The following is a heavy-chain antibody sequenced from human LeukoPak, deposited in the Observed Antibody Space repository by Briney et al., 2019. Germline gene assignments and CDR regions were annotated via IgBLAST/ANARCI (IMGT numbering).Heavy chain of an antibody. CDR3: ARAGYSYGRSFDY. D-gene: IGHD5-18*01. Sequence: SETLSLTCTVSGGSVRSYYWSWIRQPPGKGLEWIGEINHSGSTNYNPSLKSRVTISVDTSKNQFSLKLSSVTAADTAVYYCARAGYSYGRSFDYWGQGTLVTVSS. CDR2: INHSGST. V-gene: IGHV4-34*01. J-gene: IGHJ4*02. CDR1: GGSVRSYY.